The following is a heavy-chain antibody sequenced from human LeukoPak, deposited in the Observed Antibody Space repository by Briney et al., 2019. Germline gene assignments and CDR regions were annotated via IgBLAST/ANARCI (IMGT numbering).Heavy chain of an antibody. J-gene: IGHJ4*02. D-gene: IGHD3-9*01. Sequence: GASVKVSCKASGGTFSSYAISWVRQAAGKGLEWVGGIIPIFSTANYARKFQGRVTITADKTTSTAYMKLSSLRSKDTAVYYCATHPLLRYFDCLLYSYFDYWGQGTLVTVSS. CDR3: ATHPLLRYFDCLLYSYFDY. CDR2: IIPIFSTA. CDR1: GGTFSSYA. V-gene: IGHV1-69*06.